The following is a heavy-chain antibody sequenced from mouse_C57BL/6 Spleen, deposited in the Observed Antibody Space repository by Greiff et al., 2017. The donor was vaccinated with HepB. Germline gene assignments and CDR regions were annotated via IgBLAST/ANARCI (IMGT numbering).Heavy chain of an antibody. CDR2: IDPSDSYT. Sequence: VQLQQPGAELVMPGASVKLSCKASGYTFTSYWMHWVKQRPGQGLEWIGEIDPSDSYTNYNQKFKGKSTLTVDKSSSTAYMQLSSLTSEDSAVYYGARGGDGYAMDYWGQGTSVTVSS. J-gene: IGHJ4*01. D-gene: IGHD3-3*01. CDR1: GYTFTSYW. CDR3: ARGGDGYAMDY. V-gene: IGHV1-69*01.